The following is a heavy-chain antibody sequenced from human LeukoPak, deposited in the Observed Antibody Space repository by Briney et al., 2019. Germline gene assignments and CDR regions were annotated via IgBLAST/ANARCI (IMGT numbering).Heavy chain of an antibody. CDR3: ARDPRRYSRTGGYFDY. V-gene: IGHV3-30*03. J-gene: IGHJ4*02. D-gene: IGHD6-13*01. Sequence: GGSLRLSCAASGFTFSNYGMHWVRQAPGKGLEWVAFISYDGSNKYYADSVKGRSTISRDNSKKMLYLQVNSLRAEDTAVYYCARDPRRYSRTGGYFDYWGQGTLVTVSS. CDR2: ISYDGSNK. CDR1: GFTFSNYG.